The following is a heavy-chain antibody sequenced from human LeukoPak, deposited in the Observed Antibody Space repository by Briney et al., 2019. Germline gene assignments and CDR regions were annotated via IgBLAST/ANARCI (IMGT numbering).Heavy chain of an antibody. CDR3: ARDLPGYSYGYDY. D-gene: IGHD5-18*01. J-gene: IGHJ4*02. Sequence: PGGSLRLSCAASGFTFSSYWMSWVRQAPGKGLEWVANIKQDGSEKYYVDSVKGRFTISRDNAKNSLYLQMNSLRAEDTAVYYCARDLPGYSYGYDYWGQGTLVSVPS. CDR1: GFTFSSYW. CDR2: IKQDGSEK. V-gene: IGHV3-7*01.